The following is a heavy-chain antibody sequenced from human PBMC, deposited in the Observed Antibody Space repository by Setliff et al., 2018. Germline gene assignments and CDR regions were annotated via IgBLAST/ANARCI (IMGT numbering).Heavy chain of an antibody. D-gene: IGHD1-26*01. CDR2: ITAGNGDT. V-gene: IGHV1-3*01. CDR3: AASLGGAPNYYGLYV. Sequence: GASVKVSCKASGYTLVNYGISWVRQAPGQRLEWMGWITAGNGDTKYSQKFQGRITITRDTSASTFYLDLGSLRSEDTALYSCAASLGGAPNYYGLYVWGQGTTVTVSS. J-gene: IGHJ6*02. CDR1: GYTLVNYG.